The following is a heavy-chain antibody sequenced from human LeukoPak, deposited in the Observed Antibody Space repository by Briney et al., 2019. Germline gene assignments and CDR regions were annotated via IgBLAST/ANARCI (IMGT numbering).Heavy chain of an antibody. V-gene: IGHV4-30-2*02. Sequence: SETLSLTCAVSGGSISSGGYSWSWIRQPPGKGLEWIGYIYHSGSTYYNPSLKSRVAISVDRSKNQFSLKLSSVTAADTAVYYCARLRYSGYYYYGMDVWGQGTTVTVSS. D-gene: IGHD1-26*01. CDR3: ARLRYSGYYYYGMDV. CDR2: IYHSGST. CDR1: GGSISSGGYS. J-gene: IGHJ6*02.